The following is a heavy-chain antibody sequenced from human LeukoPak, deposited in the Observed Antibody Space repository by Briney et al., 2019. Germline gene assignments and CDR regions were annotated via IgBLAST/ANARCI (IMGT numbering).Heavy chain of an antibody. CDR3: AKDMQYLPSVLGY. CDR1: GFTFDDYA. Sequence: QPGRSLRLSCAASGFTFDDYAMHWVRQAPGKGLEWVSGISWNSGSIGYADSAKGRFTISRDNAKNSLYLQMNSLRAEDTALYYCAKDMQYLPSVLGYWGQGTLVTVSS. CDR2: ISWNSGSI. V-gene: IGHV3-9*01. D-gene: IGHD2-2*01. J-gene: IGHJ4*02.